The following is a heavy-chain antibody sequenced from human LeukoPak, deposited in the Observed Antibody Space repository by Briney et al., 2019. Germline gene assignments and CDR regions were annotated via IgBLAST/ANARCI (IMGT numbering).Heavy chain of an antibody. V-gene: IGHV3-48*01. CDR2: ISSSSSTI. J-gene: IGHJ4*02. Sequence: GGSLRLSCAASEFTFSSYSMLWVRQAPGKGLEWVSYISSSSSTIYYADSVKGRFTISRDNAKNSLYLQMNTLRAEDTAVYYCARDRHKYSYDSGGYPPYWGQGTLVTVSS. D-gene: IGHD3-22*01. CDR1: EFTFSSYS. CDR3: ARDRHKYSYDSGGYPPY.